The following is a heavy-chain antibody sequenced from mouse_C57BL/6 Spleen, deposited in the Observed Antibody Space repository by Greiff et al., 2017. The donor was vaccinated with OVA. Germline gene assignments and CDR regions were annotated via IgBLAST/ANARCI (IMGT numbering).Heavy chain of an antibody. J-gene: IGHJ3*01. CDR1: GFTFSSYT. V-gene: IGHV5-9*01. Sequence: EVKLMESGGGLVKPGGSLKLSCAASGFTFSSYTMSWVRQTPEQRLEWVATISGGGGNTYYPDSVKGRFTISRDNAKNTLYLQMRSLRSEDTALYDCARQDGYYAWFAYWGQGTLVTVSA. D-gene: IGHD2-3*01. CDR2: ISGGGGNT. CDR3: ARQDGYYAWFAY.